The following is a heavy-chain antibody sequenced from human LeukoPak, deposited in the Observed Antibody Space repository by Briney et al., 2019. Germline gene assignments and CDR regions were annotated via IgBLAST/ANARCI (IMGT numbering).Heavy chain of an antibody. J-gene: IGHJ5*02. V-gene: IGHV4-38-2*02. CDR3: ARDLSACSSTSCYGSWFDP. D-gene: IGHD2-2*01. CDR1: GYSISSGYY. CDR2: IYHSGST. Sequence: SETLSLTCAVSGYSISSGYYLGWIRQPPGKGLEWIGSIYHSGSTYYNPSLKSRVTISADTSKNQSSLKLSSVTAADTAVYYCARDLSACSSTSCYGSWFDPWGQGTLVTVSS.